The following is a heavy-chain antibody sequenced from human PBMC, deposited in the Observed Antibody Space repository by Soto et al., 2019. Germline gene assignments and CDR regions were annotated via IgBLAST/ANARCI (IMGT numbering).Heavy chain of an antibody. V-gene: IGHV3-33*01. D-gene: IGHD3-10*01. CDR2: IWYDGSNK. CDR3: ARRRITMVRGVIRYYGMDV. J-gene: IGHJ6*02. CDR1: GFTFSSYG. Sequence: QVQLVESGGGVVQPGRSLRLSCAASGFTFSSYGMHWVRQAPGKGLEWVAVIWYDGSNKYYADSVKGRFTISRDNSKNPLYLQMNSLRAEDTAVYYCARRRITMVRGVIRYYGMDVWGQGTTVTVSS.